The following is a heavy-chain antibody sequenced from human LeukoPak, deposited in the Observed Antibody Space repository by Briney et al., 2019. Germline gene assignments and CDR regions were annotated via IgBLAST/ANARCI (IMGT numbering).Heavy chain of an antibody. CDR3: ATFRHCSGGSCYTSGFDP. V-gene: IGHV1-24*01. D-gene: IGHD2-15*01. CDR2: FDPEDGET. J-gene: IGHJ5*02. CDR1: GYTLTELS. Sequence: GASVKVSCKVSGYTLTELSMHWVRQAPGKGLEWMGGFDPEDGETIYAQKFQGRVTMTEDTSTDTAYMELSSLRSEDTAVYYCATFRHCSGGSCYTSGFDPWGQGTLVTVSS.